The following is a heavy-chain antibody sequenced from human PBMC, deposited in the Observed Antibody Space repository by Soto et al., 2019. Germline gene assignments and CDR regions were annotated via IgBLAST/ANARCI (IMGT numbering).Heavy chain of an antibody. CDR2: ISAYNGNT. V-gene: IGHV1-18*01. CDR3: ARDPFLAAADYYFDY. D-gene: IGHD6-13*01. J-gene: IGHJ4*02. Sequence: ASVKVSCKASGYTFTSYGISWVRQAPGQGLERMGWISAYNGNTNYAQKLQGRVTMTTDTSTSTAYMELRSLRSDDTAVYYCARDPFLAAADYYFDYWGQGTLVTVSS. CDR1: GYTFTSYG.